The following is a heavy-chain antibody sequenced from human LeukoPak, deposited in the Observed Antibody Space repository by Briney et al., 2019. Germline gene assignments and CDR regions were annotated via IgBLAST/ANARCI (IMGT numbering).Heavy chain of an antibody. D-gene: IGHD7-27*01. J-gene: IGHJ4*02. CDR1: GYSISSAYY. CDR3: AGVFRGDHFDY. Sequence: SETLSLTCSVSGYSISSAYYWGWIRQPPGKGLEWIGTMYHSGSTNYNPSLKSRVTISVDTSKNQFSLKLSSVTAADTAVYFCAGVFRGDHFDYWGQGTLVTVSS. CDR2: MYHSGST. V-gene: IGHV4-38-2*02.